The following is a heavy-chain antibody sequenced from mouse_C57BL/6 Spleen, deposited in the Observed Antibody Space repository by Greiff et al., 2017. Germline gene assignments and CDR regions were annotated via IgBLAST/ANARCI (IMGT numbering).Heavy chain of an antibody. V-gene: IGHV1-42*01. CDR3: ARAGDYYGSSYGWYFEV. J-gene: IGHJ1*03. CDR1: GYSFTGYY. Sequence: EVQLQQSGPELVKPGASVKISCKASGYSFTGYYMNWVKQRPEKSLEWIGEINPSTGGTTYNQKFKAKGTLTVDKSSSTAYMQLKSLTSEDSAVYYCARAGDYYGSSYGWYFEVWGTGTTVTVSS. CDR2: INPSTGGT. D-gene: IGHD1-1*01.